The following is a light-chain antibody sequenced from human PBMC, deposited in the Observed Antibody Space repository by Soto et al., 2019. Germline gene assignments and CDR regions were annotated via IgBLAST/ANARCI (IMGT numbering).Light chain of an antibody. J-gene: IGKJ4*01. V-gene: IGKV3-11*01. CDR3: HQRINWPLT. CDR1: QSVSSF. CDR2: DAS. Sequence: EIVLTQSPATLSLSPGERATLSCRASQSVSSFLAWYQQKPGQAPRLLIYDASNRATGIPTRFSGSGSGTDLTLTISSLEPEDFAVYYCHQRINWPLTFGGGTKVEIK.